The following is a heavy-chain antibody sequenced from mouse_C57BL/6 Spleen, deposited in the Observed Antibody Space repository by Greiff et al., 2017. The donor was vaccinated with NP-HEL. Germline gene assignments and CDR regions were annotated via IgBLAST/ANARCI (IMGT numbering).Heavy chain of an antibody. CDR3: ARVASSTADFDY. D-gene: IGHD4-1*02. CDR1: GFTFSSYA. Sequence: EVQVVESGGGLVKPGGSLKLSCAASGFTFSSYAMSWVRQTPEKRLEWVATISDGGSYTYYPDNVKGRFTISRNNAKNILYLQMSHLKSEDTAMYYCARVASSTADFDYWGQGTTLTVSS. V-gene: IGHV5-4*01. CDR2: ISDGGSYT. J-gene: IGHJ2*01.